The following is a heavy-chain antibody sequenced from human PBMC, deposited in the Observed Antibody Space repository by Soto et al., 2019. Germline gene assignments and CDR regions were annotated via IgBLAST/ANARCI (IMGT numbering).Heavy chain of an antibody. D-gene: IGHD2-2*02. CDR1: GYTFTSYA. CDR3: AGDHRGPRDIVVVPAAISRYYFDY. V-gene: IGHV1-3*01. Sequence: ASVKVSCKASGYTFTSYAMHWVRQAPGQRLEWMGWINAGNGNTKYSQKFQGRVTITRDTSASTAYMELSSLRSEDTAVYYCAGDHRGPRDIVVVPAAISRYYFDYWGQGTLVTVSS. CDR2: INAGNGNT. J-gene: IGHJ4*02.